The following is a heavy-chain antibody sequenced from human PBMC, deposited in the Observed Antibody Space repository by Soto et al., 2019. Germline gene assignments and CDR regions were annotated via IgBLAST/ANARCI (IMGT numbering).Heavy chain of an antibody. J-gene: IGHJ5*02. Sequence: SETLSLTCTVSGGSISSYYWSWIRQPPGKGLEWIGYIYYSGSTNYNPSLKRRVTISVDTSKNQFSLKLSSVTAADTAVYYCARHGYGGYYGSGTNNWFDPWGQGTLVTVSS. D-gene: IGHD3-10*01. CDR2: IYYSGST. V-gene: IGHV4-59*08. CDR1: GGSISSYY. CDR3: ARHGYGGYYGSGTNNWFDP.